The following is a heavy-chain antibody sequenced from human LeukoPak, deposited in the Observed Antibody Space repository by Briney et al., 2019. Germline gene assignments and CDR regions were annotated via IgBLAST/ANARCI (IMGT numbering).Heavy chain of an antibody. CDR1: GFTFSSCG. CDR2: IRYDGSDK. J-gene: IGHJ4*02. Sequence: GGSLRLSCAASGFTFSSCGMHWVRQSPGKGLEWVGYIRYDGSDKYYIDSVKGRFTIARDNPKETLYLQMTSLSHDDTAVYFCVKDVGVGASYFDNWGQGTLVAVSS. CDR3: VKDVGVGASYFDN. V-gene: IGHV3-30*02. D-gene: IGHD1-26*01.